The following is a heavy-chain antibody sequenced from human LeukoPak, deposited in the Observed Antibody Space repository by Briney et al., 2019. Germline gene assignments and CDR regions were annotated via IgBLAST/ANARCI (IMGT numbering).Heavy chain of an antibody. Sequence: GGSLRLSCAASGFTFSSYAMHWVRQAPGKGLEWVAVISYDGSNKYYADSVKGRFTISRDNAKNSLFLQMNSLRAEDTAVYYCARVGYSSSFDLWGQGTLVTVSS. CDR2: ISYDGSNK. CDR3: ARVGYSSSFDL. J-gene: IGHJ4*02. V-gene: IGHV3-30-3*01. D-gene: IGHD6-13*01. CDR1: GFTFSSYA.